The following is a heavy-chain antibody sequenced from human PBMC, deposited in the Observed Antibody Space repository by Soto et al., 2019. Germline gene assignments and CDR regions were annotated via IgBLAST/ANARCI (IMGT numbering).Heavy chain of an antibody. D-gene: IGHD2-15*01. J-gene: IGHJ4*02. Sequence: EVQLLESGGGLVQPGGSLRLSCTASGFIFDTHSMNWVRQAPGKGLEWVALIRGSGDTFYAESVKGRFTISRDNSESTVHLQMNSLRTEDTAGYYCAQLGRWTAALDYWGQGTLVTVSS. CDR2: IRGSGDT. V-gene: IGHV3-23*01. CDR1: GFIFDTHS. CDR3: AQLGRWTAALDY.